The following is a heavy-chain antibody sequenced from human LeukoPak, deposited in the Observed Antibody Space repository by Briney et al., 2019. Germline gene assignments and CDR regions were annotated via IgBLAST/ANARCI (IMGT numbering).Heavy chain of an antibody. CDR1: GGSISSYY. CDR3: ARLNNWNGDFDY. V-gene: IGHV4-59*01. J-gene: IGHJ4*02. D-gene: IGHD1-20*01. CDR2: IYYSGST. Sequence: SETLSLTCTVSGGSISSYYWSWIRQPPGKGLEWIGYIYYSGSTNYNPSLKSRVTISVDTSKNQFSLKLSSVTAADTAVYYCARLNNWNGDFDYWGQGTLVTVSS.